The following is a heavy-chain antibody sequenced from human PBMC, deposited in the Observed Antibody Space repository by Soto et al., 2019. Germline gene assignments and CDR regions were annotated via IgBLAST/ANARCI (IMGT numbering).Heavy chain of an antibody. Sequence: GGSLRLSCAASGFTFSSYWMSWVRQAPGKGLEWVANIKQDGSEKYYVDSVKGRFTISRDNAKNSLYLQMNSLRAEDTAVYYCARDKSLGENWFDPWGQGTLVTVSS. CDR1: GFTFSSYW. CDR2: IKQDGSEK. V-gene: IGHV3-7*01. D-gene: IGHD4-17*01. J-gene: IGHJ5*02. CDR3: ARDKSLGENWFDP.